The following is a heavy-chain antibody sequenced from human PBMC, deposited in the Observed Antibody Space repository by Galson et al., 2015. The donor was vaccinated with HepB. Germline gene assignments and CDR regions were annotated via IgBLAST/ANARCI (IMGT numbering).Heavy chain of an antibody. CDR3: ASQGSSWHWAFDV. CDR1: GFTFTNFA. J-gene: IGHJ3*01. D-gene: IGHD6-13*01. V-gene: IGHV3-30-3*01. Sequence: SLRLSCAASGFTFTNFAMHWVRQAPGKELEWVAIISYDGNNKNYADSVKGRFTISRDISKNQFSVHLTSVTAADTAVYYCASQGSSWHWAFDVWGQGTMVIVSS. CDR2: ISYDGNNK.